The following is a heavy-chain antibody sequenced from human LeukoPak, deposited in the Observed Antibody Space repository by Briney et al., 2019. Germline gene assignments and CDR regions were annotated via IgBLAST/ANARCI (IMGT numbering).Heavy chain of an antibody. CDR3: ARHHTPYYDFWSGYYSDWFDP. Sequence: SETLSLTCAVYGGSFSGYYWSWIRQPPGKGLEWIGEINHSGSTNYNPSLKSRVTISVDTSKNQFSLKLSSVTAADTAVYYCARHHTPYYDFWSGYYSDWFDPWGQGTLVTVSS. J-gene: IGHJ5*02. CDR2: INHSGST. V-gene: IGHV4-34*01. D-gene: IGHD3-3*01. CDR1: GGSFSGYY.